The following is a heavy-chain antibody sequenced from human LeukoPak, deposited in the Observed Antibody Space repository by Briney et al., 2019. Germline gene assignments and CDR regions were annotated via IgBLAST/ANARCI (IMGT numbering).Heavy chain of an antibody. CDR2: ISGSGGST. Sequence: GGSLRLSCAASGFTFSSYAMSWVRQAPGKGLEWVSAISGSGGSTYYADSVKGRFTISRDNSKNTLYLQMNSLRAEDTAVYYCAKDLWEQQLVPGGVNWFDPWGQGTLVTVSS. V-gene: IGHV3-23*01. CDR1: GFTFSSYA. CDR3: AKDLWEQQLVPGGVNWFDP. D-gene: IGHD6-13*01. J-gene: IGHJ5*02.